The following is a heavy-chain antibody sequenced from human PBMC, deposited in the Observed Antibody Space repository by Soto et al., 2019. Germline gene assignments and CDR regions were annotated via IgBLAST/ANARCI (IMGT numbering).Heavy chain of an antibody. J-gene: IGHJ4*02. Sequence: QVQLVQSGAEVKKPGSSVKVSCNASGGIFSTYTISWVRQAPGQGLEWMGGIIPLFGTANYAQKFQGRVTITADESTSTAYMALSILRSEDTALYYCARGNYYHNSGYYRFDYWGQGTLVTVSS. CDR2: IIPLFGTA. D-gene: IGHD3-22*01. V-gene: IGHV1-69*12. CDR3: ARGNYYHNSGYYRFDY. CDR1: GGIFSTYT.